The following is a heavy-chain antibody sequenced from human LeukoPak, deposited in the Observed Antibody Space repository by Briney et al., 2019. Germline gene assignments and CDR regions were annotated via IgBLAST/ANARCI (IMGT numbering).Heavy chain of an antibody. CDR3: VRDPYDTGTWYRWFDL. D-gene: IGHD3-22*01. V-gene: IGHV4-38-2*02. CDR2: INHSGIT. J-gene: IGHJ5*02. CDR1: GYSISSGYY. Sequence: SETLSLTCAVSGYSISSGYYWGWIRQPPGKGLEWIGSINHSGITYYNPSLKSRVTISVDTSKNQFSLKLTSVTAADTAVYYCVRDPYDTGTWYRWFDLWGQGTLVTVSS.